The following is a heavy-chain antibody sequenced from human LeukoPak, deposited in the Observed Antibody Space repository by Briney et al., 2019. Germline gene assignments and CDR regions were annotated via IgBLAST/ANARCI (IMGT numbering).Heavy chain of an antibody. CDR2: IIPIFGTA. J-gene: IGHJ4*02. D-gene: IGHD6-19*01. Sequence: ASVKVSCKASGGTFSSYAISWVRLAPGQGLEWMGGIIPIFGTANYAQKFQGRVTITTDESTSTAYMELSSLRSEDTAVYYCARDSDSSGWATFDYWGQGTLVTVSS. CDR1: GGTFSSYA. V-gene: IGHV1-69*05. CDR3: ARDSDSSGWATFDY.